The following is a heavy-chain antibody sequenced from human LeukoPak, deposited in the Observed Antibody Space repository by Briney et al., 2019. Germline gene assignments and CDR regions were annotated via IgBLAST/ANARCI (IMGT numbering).Heavy chain of an antibody. Sequence: QPGGSLRLSCAASGFAFSTYGLHWVRQAPGKGLEWVAVIWYGGSDAYYADSVKGRFTVSRDNSKNTVYLQLNSLRAEDTAVYYYAKDGGGYCSNVFCSGSWFASWGQGTLITVSS. V-gene: IGHV3-33*06. CDR3: AKDGGGYCSNVFCSGSWFAS. D-gene: IGHD2-2*03. CDR2: IWYGGSDA. J-gene: IGHJ5*01. CDR1: GFAFSTYG.